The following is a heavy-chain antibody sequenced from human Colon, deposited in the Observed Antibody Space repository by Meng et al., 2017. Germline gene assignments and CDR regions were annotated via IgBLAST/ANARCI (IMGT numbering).Heavy chain of an antibody. CDR3: ARAYCSSTSCYPWYFDL. CDR1: GGSINSDGYY. CDR2: IYYSGNT. J-gene: IGHJ2*01. D-gene: IGHD2-2*01. Sequence: QVQLQESGPGLVKPSQTLSLTCTVAGGSINSDGYYWSWIRQHPGKGLEWIGYIYYSGNTHYNPSLKSRVTISVDTSKNQFSLKLSSVTAADTAVYYCARAYCSSTSCYPWYFDLWGRGTLVTVSS. V-gene: IGHV4-31*03.